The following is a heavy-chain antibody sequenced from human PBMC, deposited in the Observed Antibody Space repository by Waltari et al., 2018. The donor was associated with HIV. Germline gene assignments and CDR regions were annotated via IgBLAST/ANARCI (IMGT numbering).Heavy chain of an antibody. CDR2: VSSDGNST. V-gene: IGHV3-74*03. CDR3: ARSLYYDFWSAYPPDY. J-gene: IGHJ4*02. D-gene: IGHD3-3*01. CDR1: GSPFSSYW. Sequence: EVKLVESGGRLVQTRGSLILSCVASGSPFSSYWLHWVRKAPGKGGVWISRVSSDGNSTVYADSVKGRFTISRDNAKNTLFLQMNSLRVEDTAVYFCARSLYYDFWSAYPPDYWGQGTRVTVSS.